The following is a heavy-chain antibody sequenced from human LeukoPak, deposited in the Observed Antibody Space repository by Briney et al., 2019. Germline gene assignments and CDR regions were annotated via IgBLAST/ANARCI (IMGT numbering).Heavy chain of an antibody. V-gene: IGHV4-61*01. J-gene: IGHJ6*03. D-gene: IGHD3-10*01. Sequence: PSETLSLTCTVSGGSISSSSYYWSWIRQPPGKGLEWIGYIYYGGSTNYNPSLKSRVTISVDTSKNQFSLKLSSVTAADTAVYYCARDSPYYYGSGSATYYMDVWGKGTTVTISS. CDR3: ARDSPYYYGSGSATYYMDV. CDR1: GGSISSSSYY. CDR2: IYYGGST.